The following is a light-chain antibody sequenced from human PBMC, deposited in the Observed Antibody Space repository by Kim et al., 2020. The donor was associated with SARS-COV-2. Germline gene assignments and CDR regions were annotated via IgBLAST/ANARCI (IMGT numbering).Light chain of an antibody. Sequence: GKTAVVSCGGNSIGGKSVHWYQQKSGQAPVLVIYYDSDRPSGIPERFSGSNSGNTATLTISRVEAGDEADYYCQVWDSSSDHRVVFGGGTQLTVL. V-gene: IGLV3-21*04. J-gene: IGLJ2*01. CDR1: SIGGKS. CDR3: QVWDSSSDHRVV. CDR2: YDS.